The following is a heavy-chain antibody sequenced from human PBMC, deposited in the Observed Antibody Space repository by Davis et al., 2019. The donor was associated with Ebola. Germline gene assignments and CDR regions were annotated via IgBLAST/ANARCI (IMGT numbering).Heavy chain of an antibody. V-gene: IGHV4-61*08. J-gene: IGHJ4*02. D-gene: IGHD4/OR15-4a*01. CDR3: ARSYGAAPFDY. Sequence: MPSETLSLTCTVSGGSISSGDYYWSWIRQPPGKGLEWIGYIYYSGSTKYNLSLKGRVAISVDTSKNQFPLKLSSVTAADTAVYYCARSYGAAPFDYWGQGTLVTVSS. CDR1: GGSISSGDYY. CDR2: IYYSGST.